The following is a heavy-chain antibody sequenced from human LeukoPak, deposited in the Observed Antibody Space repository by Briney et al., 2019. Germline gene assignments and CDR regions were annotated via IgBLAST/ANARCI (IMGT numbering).Heavy chain of an antibody. V-gene: IGHV3-33*06. CDR1: GFTFSTYG. D-gene: IGHD6-13*01. J-gene: IGHJ5*02. CDR3: AKDGQQLAWYFDP. Sequence: GGSLRLSCAAPGFTFSTYGMHWVRQAPGKGLEWVAAIWYDGSSQYYADSVKGRFTISRDNSKNILYLQINSLRAEDTAVYYCAKDGQQLAWYFDPWGQGTLVTVSS. CDR2: IWYDGSSQ.